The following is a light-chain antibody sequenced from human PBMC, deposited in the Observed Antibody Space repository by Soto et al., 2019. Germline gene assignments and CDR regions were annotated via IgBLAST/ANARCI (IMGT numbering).Light chain of an antibody. CDR3: LQTKQLPLT. CDR2: EVS. CDR1: QSLLHSDGKTY. V-gene: IGKV2D-29*01. J-gene: IGKJ1*01. Sequence: EIVLTQTPLSLSVTPGQPASISCKSSQSLLHSDGKTYLCWYLQRPGQPPQLLIYEVSNRFSGVPDRFSGSGSGTDFTLEISRVEAEDVGLYSCLQTKQLPLTFGHGTTVDIK.